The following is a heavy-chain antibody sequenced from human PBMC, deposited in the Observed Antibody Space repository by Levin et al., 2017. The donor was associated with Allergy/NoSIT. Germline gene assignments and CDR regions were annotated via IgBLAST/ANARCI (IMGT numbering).Heavy chain of an antibody. CDR3: ARSSPGIAVAGGY. Sequence: GESLKISCKASGYTFTSYYMHWVRQAPGQGLEWMGIINPSGGSTSYAQKFQGRVTMTRDTSTSTVYMELSSLRSEDTAVYYCARSSPGIAVAGGYWGQGTLVTVSS. J-gene: IGHJ4*02. V-gene: IGHV1-46*01. CDR1: GYTFTSYY. CDR2: INPSGGST. D-gene: IGHD6-19*01.